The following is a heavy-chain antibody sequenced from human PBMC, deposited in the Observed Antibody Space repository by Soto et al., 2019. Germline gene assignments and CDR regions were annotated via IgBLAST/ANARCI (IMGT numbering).Heavy chain of an antibody. D-gene: IGHD3-10*01. Sequence: EVQLLESGGGLVEPGGSLRLSCAASGFTFSSFAMTWVRQAPGKGLEWVSAISSSGGNTYYADSVKGLFTISRDNSKNTLYLQMNSLRAEDTAVYYCGKDRRSPSYWGQGTLVTVSS. J-gene: IGHJ4*02. CDR2: ISSSGGNT. V-gene: IGHV3-23*01. CDR3: GKDRRSPSY. CDR1: GFTFSSFA.